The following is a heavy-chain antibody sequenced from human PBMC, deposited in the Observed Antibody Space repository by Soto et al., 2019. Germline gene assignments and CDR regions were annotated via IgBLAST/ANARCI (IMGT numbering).Heavy chain of an antibody. CDR1: GFTFNNYA. CDR2: ISGSDGST. D-gene: IGHD2-8*02. CDR3: VKDWTGDTCPCMDV. V-gene: IGHV3-23*01. Sequence: GGSLRLSCAASGFTFNNYAMTWVRQAPGKGLEWVSTISGSDGSTCYADSVKGRLTISRDNSKNALYLQMSSLRAEDTALYYCVKDWTGDTCPCMDVWGQGTTVTVSS. J-gene: IGHJ6*01.